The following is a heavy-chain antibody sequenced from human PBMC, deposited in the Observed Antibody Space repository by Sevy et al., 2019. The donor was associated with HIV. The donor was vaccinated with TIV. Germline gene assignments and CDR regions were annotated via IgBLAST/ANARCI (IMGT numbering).Heavy chain of an antibody. V-gene: IGHV3-48*01. CDR3: ASLGVLIDP. D-gene: IGHD6-6*01. CDR1: GFTFSSYS. J-gene: IGHJ5*02. Sequence: GGSLRLSCAASGFTFSSYSMNWVRQATGKGLERVSYISSSSSTIYYADSVKGRFTISRDNAKNSLYLQMNSLRAEDTAVYYCASLGVLIDPWGQGTLVTVSS. CDR2: ISSSSSTI.